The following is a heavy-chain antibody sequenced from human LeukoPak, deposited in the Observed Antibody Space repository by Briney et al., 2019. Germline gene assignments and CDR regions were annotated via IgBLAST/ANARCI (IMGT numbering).Heavy chain of an antibody. CDR2: IYYSGST. CDR3: ARVNSYGPMDV. V-gene: IGHV4-59*01. D-gene: IGHD5-18*01. CDR1: GGSISSYY. J-gene: IGHJ6*03. Sequence: PSETLSLTCTVSGGSISSYYWSWLRQPPGKGLEWIGYIYYSGSTNYNPSLKSRVTISVDTSKNQFSLKLSSVTAADTAVYYCARVNSYGPMDVGGKGTTVTVSS.